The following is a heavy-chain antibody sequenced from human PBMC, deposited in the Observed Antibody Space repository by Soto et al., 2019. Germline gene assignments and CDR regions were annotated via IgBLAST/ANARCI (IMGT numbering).Heavy chain of an antibody. V-gene: IGHV5-10-1*01. CDR1: GYSFTSYW. CDR3: ASSPRGYCSSTSCRELGNYYGMDV. J-gene: IGHJ6*02. Sequence: GESLKISCKASGYSFTSYWISWVRQMPGKGLEWMGRIAPSDSYTNYSPSFQGHVTISADKSISTAYLQWSSLKASDTAMYYCASSPRGYCSSTSCRELGNYYGMDVWGQGTTVTVSS. CDR2: IAPSDSYT. D-gene: IGHD2-2*01.